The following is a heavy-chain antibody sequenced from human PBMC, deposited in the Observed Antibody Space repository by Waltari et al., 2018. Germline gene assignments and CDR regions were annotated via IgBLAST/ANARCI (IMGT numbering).Heavy chain of an antibody. CDR1: GFTFSTHW. CDR2: INREGSST. Sequence: EVQLVESGGGLVQPGGSLRLSCAASGFTFSTHWMYWFRQAPGTGLVGVERINREGSSTSYKDSVKGRFTSSRDNAKNTLYLQMNSLRDEDTAVYFCARSARGGELQAFDFWGQGTLVTVSS. V-gene: IGHV3-74*01. CDR3: ARSARGGELQAFDF. D-gene: IGHD1-26*01. J-gene: IGHJ4*02.